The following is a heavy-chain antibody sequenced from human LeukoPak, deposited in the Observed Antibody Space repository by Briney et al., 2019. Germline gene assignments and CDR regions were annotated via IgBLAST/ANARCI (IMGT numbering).Heavy chain of an antibody. CDR1: GGSFSGYY. D-gene: IGHD3-10*01. Sequence: SETLSLTCAVYGGSFSGYYWSWIRQPPGKGPEWIGEVYHSGATNYNPSLRSRVIISADRSSNQFSLRLNSVTAADTAVFYCARGEGYGSGTVHFDYWGRGILATVSS. CDR3: ARGEGYGSGTVHFDY. CDR2: VYHSGAT. V-gene: IGHV4-34*01. J-gene: IGHJ4*02.